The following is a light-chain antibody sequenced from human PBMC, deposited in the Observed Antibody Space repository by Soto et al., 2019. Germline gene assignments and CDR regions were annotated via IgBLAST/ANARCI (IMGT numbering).Light chain of an antibody. CDR2: NND. V-gene: IGLV1-40*01. CDR3: QSYDRSLGGVVV. Sequence: QSVLTQPPSVSGAPGQRVTMSCTGDSSNIGTGYDVHWYQQSPGSAPHLLIYNNDNRPSGVPDRFSGSKSGASASLAITGLQAEDEATYYCQSYDRSLGGVVVFGGGTKLTVL. CDR1: SSNIGTGYD. J-gene: IGLJ2*01.